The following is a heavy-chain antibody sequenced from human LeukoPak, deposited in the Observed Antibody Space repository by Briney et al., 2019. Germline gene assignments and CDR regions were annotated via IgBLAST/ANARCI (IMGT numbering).Heavy chain of an antibody. V-gene: IGHV3-21*01. CDR1: GFTFKNYA. J-gene: IGHJ4*02. D-gene: IGHD3-22*01. CDR3: ARRGYSDSSGYDY. Sequence: PGGSLRLSCATSGFTFKNYAMNWVRQAPGKGLEWVSSISGDSTYIYYADSVMGRSTISRDNAKNSLYLQINSLRAEDTAIYYCARRGYSDSSGYDYWGQGTLVTVSS. CDR2: ISGDSTYI.